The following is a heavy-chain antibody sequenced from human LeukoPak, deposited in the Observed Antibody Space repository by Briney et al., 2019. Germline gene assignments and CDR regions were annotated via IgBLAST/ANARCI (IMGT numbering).Heavy chain of an antibody. V-gene: IGHV5-51*01. CDR1: GYSFTSYW. Sequence: GESLKISCKGSGYSFTSYWIGWVRQMPGKGLEYMGIIYPADSDTRYSPSFQGQVTISADKSISTAYLQWSSLKASDTAMYYCARPGQLGEYTPYYFDFWGQGTLVTVSS. CDR3: ARPGQLGEYTPYYFDF. J-gene: IGHJ4*02. CDR2: IYPADSDT. D-gene: IGHD3-16*01.